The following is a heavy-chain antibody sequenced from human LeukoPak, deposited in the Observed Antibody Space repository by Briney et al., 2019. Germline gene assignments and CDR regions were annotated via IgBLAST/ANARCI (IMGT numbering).Heavy chain of an antibody. CDR1: GFTFSDYY. Sequence: PGGSLRLSCAASGFTFSDYYTNWIRQTPGKGLEWVSYISPSGSNTYYADSVKGRFTISRDNAKNSLYLQMNSLRAEDTAVYYCAREATISSWGQGTLVTVSS. D-gene: IGHD3-3*01. J-gene: IGHJ4*02. CDR3: AREATISS. CDR2: ISPSGSNT. V-gene: IGHV3-11*01.